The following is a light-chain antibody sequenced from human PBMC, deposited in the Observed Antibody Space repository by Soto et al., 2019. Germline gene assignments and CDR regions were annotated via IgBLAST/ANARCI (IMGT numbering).Light chain of an antibody. Sequence: QAVVTQPPSASGTPGQRVTISCSRSTSNIGSHTVNWYQQLPGTAPKLLINTNNQRPSGVPDRFSGYKSDTSASLVISGLQSEDEADYYCATWDDSLKGVFGTGTKLTVL. J-gene: IGLJ1*01. CDR2: TNN. CDR3: ATWDDSLKGV. CDR1: TSNIGSHT. V-gene: IGLV1-44*01.